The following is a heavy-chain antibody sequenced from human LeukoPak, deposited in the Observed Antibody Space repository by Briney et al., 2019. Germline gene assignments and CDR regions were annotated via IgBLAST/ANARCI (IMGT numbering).Heavy chain of an antibody. D-gene: IGHD2-2*01. CDR3: ARVGVVPAAPSIYYYYYMDV. J-gene: IGHJ6*03. CDR2: IDYSWST. V-gene: IGHV4-59*01. CDR1: GGSISSYY. Sequence: SETLSLTCTVSGGSISSYYWSWIRQPPGKGLEWIGYIDYSWSTNYNPPLKSRVTISVDTSKNQFSLKLSSVTAADTAVYYCARVGVVPAAPSIYYYYYMDVWGKGTTVTVSS.